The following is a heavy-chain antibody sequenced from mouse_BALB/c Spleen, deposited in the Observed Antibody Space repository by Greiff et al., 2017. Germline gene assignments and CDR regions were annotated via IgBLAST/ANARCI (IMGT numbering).Heavy chain of an antibody. D-gene: IGHD1-1*01. Sequence: VQLHQSGPGLVAPSQSLSITCTVSGFSLTSYDISWIRQPPGKGLEWLGVIWTGGGTNYNSAFMSRLSISKDNSKSQVFLKMNSLQTDDTAIYYCARRGRYYGSSTYAMDYWGQGTSVTVSS. V-gene: IGHV2-9-2*01. J-gene: IGHJ4*01. CDR2: IWTGGGT. CDR3: ARRGRYYGSSTYAMDY. CDR1: GFSLTSYD.